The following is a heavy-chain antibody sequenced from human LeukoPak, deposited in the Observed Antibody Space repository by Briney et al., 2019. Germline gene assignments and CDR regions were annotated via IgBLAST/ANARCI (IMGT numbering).Heavy chain of an antibody. CDR1: GGSINSHH. J-gene: IGHJ5*02. CDR3: ARGSKDWPARFDL. Sequence: SETLSLTCSVSGGSINSHHWSWIRQPPGKGLEWIGYISYSRSTNYNPSLKSRVTISVDTSKNQFSLKLSSVTAADTALYYCARGSKDWPARFDLWGQGTLVTVSS. V-gene: IGHV4-59*11. CDR2: ISYSRST. D-gene: IGHD3-9*01.